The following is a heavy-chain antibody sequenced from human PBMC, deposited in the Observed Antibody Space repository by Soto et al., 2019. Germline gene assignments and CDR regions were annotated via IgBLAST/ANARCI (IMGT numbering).Heavy chain of an antibody. CDR2: IYYSGST. CDR1: GGSISSYY. D-gene: IGHD3-22*01. CDR3: ARGARELYYYDSSGYSNWFDP. Sequence: LSLTCTVSGGSISSYYWSWIRQPPGKGLEWIGYIYYSGSTNYNPSLKSRVTISVDTSKNQFSLKLSSVTAADTAVYYCARGARELYYYDSSGYSNWFDPWGQGTLVTVSS. J-gene: IGHJ5*02. V-gene: IGHV4-59*01.